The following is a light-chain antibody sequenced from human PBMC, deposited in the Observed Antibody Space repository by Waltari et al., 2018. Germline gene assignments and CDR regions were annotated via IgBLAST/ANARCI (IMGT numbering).Light chain of an antibody. CDR2: WAS. V-gene: IGKV4-1*01. J-gene: IGKJ1*01. CDR3: QQYYDIPWT. CDR1: QSVLYSSNSQNY. Sequence: DNVMTQSPDSLAVSLGERVTINCKSSQSVLYSSNSQNYLAWYQQKPGQPPKLLIYWASARESGVPDRFSGSESGTDFTLTISSLQAEDVAVYYCQQYYDIPWTFGQGTKVEIK.